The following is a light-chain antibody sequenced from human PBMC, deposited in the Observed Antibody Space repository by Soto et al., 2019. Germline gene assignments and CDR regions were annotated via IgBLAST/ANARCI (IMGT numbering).Light chain of an antibody. Sequence: QSVLTQPPSVSGTPGQGVTISCSGSTSNIGENSVGWFQQLPGTAPKVVIYVTNKRPSGVPDRFSGSKSGTSAYLAISGLQSEEEADYYCAAWDGSLTGHVFGTGTKLTVL. J-gene: IGLJ1*01. CDR1: TSNIGENS. V-gene: IGLV1-44*01. CDR3: AAWDGSLTGHV. CDR2: VTN.